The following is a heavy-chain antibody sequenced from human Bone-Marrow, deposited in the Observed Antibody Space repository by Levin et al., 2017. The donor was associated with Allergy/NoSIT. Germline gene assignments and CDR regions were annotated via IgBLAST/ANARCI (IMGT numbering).Heavy chain of an antibody. J-gene: IGHJ4*02. CDR3: AHRGLQEGGDPSLFDF. CDR1: GFSLSTSGLG. D-gene: IGHD3-16*01. Sequence: SGPTLVKPTQTLTLTCSFSGFSLSTSGLGVGWIRQPPGKALEWLALILWDDDKRYRPSLRDRLTITKDASKNQVVLTMTNMDPVDTATYYCAHRGLQEGGDPSLFDFWGQGTLVTVSS. V-gene: IGHV2-5*02. CDR2: ILWDDDK.